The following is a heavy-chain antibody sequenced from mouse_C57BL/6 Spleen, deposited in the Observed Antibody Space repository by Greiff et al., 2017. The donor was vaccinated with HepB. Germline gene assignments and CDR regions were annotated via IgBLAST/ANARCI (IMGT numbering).Heavy chain of an antibody. J-gene: IGHJ3*01. CDR2: ISDGGSYT. Sequence: EVHLVESGGGLVKPGGSLKLSCAASGFTFSSYAMYWVRQTPEKRLEWVATISDGGSYTYYPDNVKGRFTISRDNAKNNLYLQMSHLKSEDTAMYYCASLYGSSYGFAYWGQGTLVTVSA. D-gene: IGHD1-1*01. V-gene: IGHV5-4*01. CDR3: ASLYGSSYGFAY. CDR1: GFTFSSYA.